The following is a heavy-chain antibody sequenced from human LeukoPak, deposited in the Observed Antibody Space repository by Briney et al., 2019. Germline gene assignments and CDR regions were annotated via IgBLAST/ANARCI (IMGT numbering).Heavy chain of an antibody. CDR3: ASGSDNSGYNFY. D-gene: IGHD3-22*01. J-gene: IGHJ4*02. CDR1: GFSFRTCG. Sequence: GRSLRLSCAASGFSFRTCGMHWARQAPGKGLEWVAVIWNDGSKKYHADSVKGRFTISRDNSKNTLYLQMNSLRAEDTAVYYCASGSDNSGYNFYWGQGTLVTVSS. V-gene: IGHV3-33*01. CDR2: IWNDGSKK.